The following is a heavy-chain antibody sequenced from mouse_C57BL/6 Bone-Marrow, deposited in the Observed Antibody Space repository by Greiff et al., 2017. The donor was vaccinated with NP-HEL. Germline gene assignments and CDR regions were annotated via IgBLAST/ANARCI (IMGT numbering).Heavy chain of an antibody. CDR1: GYSFTGYY. CDR3: AGFITTVVEDAMDY. D-gene: IGHD1-1*01. J-gene: IGHJ4*01. Sequence: VQLQQSGPELVKPGASVKISCKASGYSFTGYYMNWVKQSPEKSLEWIGEINPSTGGTTYNQKFKAKATLTVDKSSSTAYMQLKSLTSEDSAVYYCAGFITTVVEDAMDYWGQGTSVTVSS. CDR2: INPSTGGT. V-gene: IGHV1-42*01.